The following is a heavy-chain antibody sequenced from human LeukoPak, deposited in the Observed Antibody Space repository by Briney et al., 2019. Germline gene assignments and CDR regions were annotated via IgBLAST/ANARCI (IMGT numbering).Heavy chain of an antibody. Sequence: SVKVSCKASGGTFSSYAISWVRRAPGQGLEWMGGIIPIFGTANYAQKFQGRVTITTDESTSTAYMELSSPRSEDTAVYYCASPTAYYYDSSGFDIWGQGTMVTVSS. J-gene: IGHJ3*02. D-gene: IGHD3-22*01. CDR2: IIPIFGTA. CDR3: ASPTAYYYDSSGFDI. CDR1: GGTFSSYA. V-gene: IGHV1-69*05.